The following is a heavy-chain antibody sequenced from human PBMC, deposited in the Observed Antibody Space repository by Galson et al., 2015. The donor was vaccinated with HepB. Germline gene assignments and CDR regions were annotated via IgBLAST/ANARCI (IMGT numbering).Heavy chain of an antibody. CDR3: ARDARVIVVVFDAFDI. D-gene: IGHD3-22*01. CDR1: GFTFSSYW. V-gene: IGHV3-7*03. J-gene: IGHJ3*02. Sequence: SLRLSCAASGFTFSSYWMSWVRQAPGKGLEWVANIKQDGSEKYYVDSVKGRFTISRDNAKNSLYLQMNSLRAEDTAVYYCARDARVIVVVFDAFDIWGQGTMVTVSS. CDR2: IKQDGSEK.